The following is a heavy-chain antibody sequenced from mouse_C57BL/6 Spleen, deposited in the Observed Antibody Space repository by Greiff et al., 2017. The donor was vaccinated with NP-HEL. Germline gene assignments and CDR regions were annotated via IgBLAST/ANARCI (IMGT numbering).Heavy chain of an antibody. J-gene: IGHJ2*01. V-gene: IGHV1-82*01. CDR3: ARSGYYGSEDY. D-gene: IGHD1-1*01. Sequence: QVQLKQSGPELVKPGASVKISCKASGYAFSSSWMNWVKQRPGKGLEWIGRIYPGDGDTNYNGKFKGKATLTADKSSSTAYMQLSSLTSEDSAVYFCARSGYYGSEDYWGQGTTLTVSS. CDR2: IYPGDGDT. CDR1: GYAFSSSW.